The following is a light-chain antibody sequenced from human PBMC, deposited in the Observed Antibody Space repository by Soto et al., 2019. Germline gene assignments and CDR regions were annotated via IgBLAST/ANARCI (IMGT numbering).Light chain of an antibody. CDR3: QQYGSSPQT. CDR2: GAS. J-gene: IGKJ1*01. CDR1: QSVSSTY. Sequence: ETVLTQSPGTLSLSPGERATLSCRASQSVSSTYLAWYQHKPGQAPRLLIYGASSRATGIPDRFTGSGSGTDFTLTISRLEPEDFAVYYCQQYGSSPQTFGQGTKVEIK. V-gene: IGKV3-20*01.